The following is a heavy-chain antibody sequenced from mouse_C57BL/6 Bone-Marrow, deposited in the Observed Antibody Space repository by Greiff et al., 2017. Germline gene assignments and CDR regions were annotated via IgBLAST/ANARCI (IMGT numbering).Heavy chain of an antibody. D-gene: IGHD2-4*01. V-gene: IGHV1-62-3*01. J-gene: IGHJ2*01. CDR1: GYTFTSYW. CDR2: IHPNSGST. Sequence: QVQLKQPGAELVKPGASVKLSCKASGYTFTSYWMHWVKQRPGRGLEWIGRIHPNSGSTNYNEKFKSKATLTVDKSSSTAYMQLSSLTSEDSAVYYCASRYYDYDFDYWGQGTTLTVSS. CDR3: ASRYYDYDFDY.